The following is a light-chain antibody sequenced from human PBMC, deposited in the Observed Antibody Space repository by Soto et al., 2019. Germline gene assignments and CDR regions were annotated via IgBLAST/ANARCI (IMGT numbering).Light chain of an antibody. J-gene: IGLJ2*01. CDR2: DVR. CDR3: SAYTSSSTVI. Sequence: QSALTQPASVSGSPGQSITISCTGTSSDVGGYNFVSWYQQHPGKAPKFIIYDVRNRPSGVYNRFSGSRSGNTASLTISGLQAEDEADSYCSAYTSSSTVIFGGGTKRTVL. CDR1: SSDVGGYNF. V-gene: IGLV2-14*03.